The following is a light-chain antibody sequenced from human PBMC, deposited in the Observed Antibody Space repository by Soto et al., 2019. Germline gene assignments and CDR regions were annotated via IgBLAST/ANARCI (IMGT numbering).Light chain of an antibody. V-gene: IGLV4-60*02. J-gene: IGLJ3*02. CDR2: LEGSGSY. Sequence: QSVLTQSSSASASLGSSVTLTCTLSSGHSSYIIAWHQQQPGKAPRYLMKLEGSGSYNKGSGVPDRFSGSSSGADRYLTISILQFEDEADYYCETWDTNTWVFGGGTKVTVL. CDR1: SGHSSYI. CDR3: ETWDTNTWV.